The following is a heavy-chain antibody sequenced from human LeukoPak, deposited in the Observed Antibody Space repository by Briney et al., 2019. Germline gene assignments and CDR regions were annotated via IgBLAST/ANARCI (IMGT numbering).Heavy chain of an antibody. J-gene: IGHJ4*02. CDR2: VSGRDTST. D-gene: IGHD3-9*01. V-gene: IGHV3-23*01. CDR1: GFTFSNYA. CDR3: AKWGDYDVLTGYYDSDY. Sequence: GGSLRLSCAASGFTFSNYAMSWVRQAPGKGLEWVSAVSGRDTSTYYADSVKGRFTISRDNSKNTLYLRMNSLRAEDTAIYYCAKWGDYDVLTGYYDSDYWGQGTLVTVSS.